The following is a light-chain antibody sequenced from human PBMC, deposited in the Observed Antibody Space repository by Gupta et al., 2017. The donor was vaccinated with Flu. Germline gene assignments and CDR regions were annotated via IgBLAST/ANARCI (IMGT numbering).Light chain of an antibody. J-gene: IGLJ3*02. CDR3: SSYTGSSTLWV. CDR2: EVS. Sequence: QSALTQPASVSGSPGQSITISCTGTNIDIGDYNYVSWYQYQPGKAPKLLIYEVSNRPSGVSDRFSGSKSGTTASLAISGLQAEDEADYYCSSYTGSSTLWVFGGGTKLTVL. V-gene: IGLV2-14*01. CDR1: NIDIGDYNY.